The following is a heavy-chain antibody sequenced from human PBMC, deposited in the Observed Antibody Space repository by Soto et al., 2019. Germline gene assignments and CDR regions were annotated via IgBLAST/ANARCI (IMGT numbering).Heavy chain of an antibody. J-gene: IGHJ4*02. Sequence: SETLSLTCTASGGSISSYYWSWIRQPPGKGLEWIGYIYYSGSTNYNPSLKSRVTISVDTSKNQFSLKLSSVTAADTAVYYCARGGVVTAPFDYWGQGTLVTVSS. CDR1: GGSISSYY. D-gene: IGHD2-21*02. CDR2: IYYSGST. CDR3: ARGGVVTAPFDY. V-gene: IGHV4-59*01.